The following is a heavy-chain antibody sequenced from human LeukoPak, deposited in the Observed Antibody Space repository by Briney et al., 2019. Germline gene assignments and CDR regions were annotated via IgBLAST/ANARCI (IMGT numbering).Heavy chain of an antibody. Sequence: ASVRVSCTASGYTLTGYYMHWVRQAPGQGREWMGWINPNSGGTNYAQKFQGRVTMTRDMSISTAYMELSRLRSDDTAVYYCARDHRIVGATPSWFDPWGQGTLVTVSS. CDR3: ARDHRIVGATPSWFDP. CDR1: GYTLTGYY. V-gene: IGHV1-2*02. CDR2: INPNSGGT. J-gene: IGHJ5*02. D-gene: IGHD1-26*01.